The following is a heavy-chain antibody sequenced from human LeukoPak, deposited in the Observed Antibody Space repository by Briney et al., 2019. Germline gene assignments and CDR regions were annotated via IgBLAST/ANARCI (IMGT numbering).Heavy chain of an antibody. CDR2: IGGSGDYT. CDR3: ARDKSVGATPFDY. J-gene: IGHJ4*02. CDR1: GFTFGNFG. V-gene: IGHV3-23*01. D-gene: IGHD1-26*01. Sequence: GGSLRLSCEASGFTFGNFGMSWVRQAPGKGLEWVSGIGGSGDYTYYADSVKGRFTTSRDNSKNTLYLQLNSLRAEDTAVYYCARDKSVGATPFDYWGEGTLVTVST.